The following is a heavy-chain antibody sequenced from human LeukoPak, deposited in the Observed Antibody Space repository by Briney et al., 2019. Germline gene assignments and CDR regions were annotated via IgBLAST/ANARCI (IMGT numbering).Heavy chain of an antibody. J-gene: IGHJ6*03. V-gene: IGHV3-64*01. CDR1: GFTFSSYA. Sequence: PGGSLRFSCAASGFTFSSYAMHWVRQAPGKGLEYVSAISSNGGSTYYANSVKGRFTISRDNSKNTLYLQMGSLRAEDMAVYYCARSRYYYYYYMDVWGKGTTVTVSS. CDR2: ISSNGGST. CDR3: ARSRYYYYYYMDV.